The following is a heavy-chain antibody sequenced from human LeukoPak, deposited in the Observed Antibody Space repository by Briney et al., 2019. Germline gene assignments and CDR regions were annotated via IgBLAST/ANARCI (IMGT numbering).Heavy chain of an antibody. Sequence: GESLKISCKGSGYSFTSYWIGWVRQMPGKGLEWMGIIYPGDSDTRYSPSFQGQVTISADKSISTAYLQWSSLKAPDTAMYYCARHCSSTSCPIWHWGQGTLVTVSS. CDR1: GYSFTSYW. D-gene: IGHD2-2*01. J-gene: IGHJ4*02. CDR3: ARHCSSTSCPIWH. V-gene: IGHV5-51*01. CDR2: IYPGDSDT.